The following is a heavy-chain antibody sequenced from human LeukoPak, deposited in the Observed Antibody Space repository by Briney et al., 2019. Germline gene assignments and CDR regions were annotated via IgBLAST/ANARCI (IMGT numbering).Heavy chain of an antibody. CDR3: ARDYGDSSYYFDY. D-gene: IGHD4-17*01. Sequence: GASVKVSCKACGGTFSSYAISLVRQAPGQGLEWMGRIIPILGIANYAQKFQGRVTITADKSTSTAYMELSSLRSEDTAVYYCARDYGDSSYYFDYWGQGTLVTVSS. V-gene: IGHV1-69*04. CDR1: GGTFSSYA. J-gene: IGHJ4*02. CDR2: IIPILGIA.